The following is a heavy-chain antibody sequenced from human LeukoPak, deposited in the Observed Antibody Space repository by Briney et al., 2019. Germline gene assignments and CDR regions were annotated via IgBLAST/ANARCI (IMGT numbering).Heavy chain of an antibody. CDR3: ARDLTTVFDY. CDR1: GGSISSGDYY. V-gene: IGHV4-30-4*01. Sequence: SETLSLTCTVSGGSISSGDYYWSWIRQPPGKGLEWIGYIYYGGSTYYNPSLKSRVTISVDTSKNQFSLKLSSVTAADTAVYYCARDLTTVFDYWGQGTLVTVSS. CDR2: IYYGGST. D-gene: IGHD4-11*01. J-gene: IGHJ4*02.